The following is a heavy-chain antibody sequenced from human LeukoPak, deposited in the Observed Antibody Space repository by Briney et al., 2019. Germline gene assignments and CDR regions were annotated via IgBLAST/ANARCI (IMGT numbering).Heavy chain of an antibody. V-gene: IGHV2-70*11. CDR1: GFSLSTSGMC. CDR2: IDWDDDK. D-gene: IGHD6-13*01. J-gene: IGHJ4*02. CDR3: ARTYHSSWPYYFDY. Sequence: ASGPTLVNPTQTLTLICTFSGFSLSTSGMCVSWIRQPPGKALEWLARIDWDDDKYYSTSLKTRLTISKDTSKNQVVLTMTNMDPVDTATYYCARTYHSSWPYYFDYWGQGTLVTVSS.